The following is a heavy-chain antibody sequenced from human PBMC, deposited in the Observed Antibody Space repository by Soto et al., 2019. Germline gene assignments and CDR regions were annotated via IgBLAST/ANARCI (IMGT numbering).Heavy chain of an antibody. V-gene: IGHV3-23*01. J-gene: IGHJ4*02. D-gene: IGHD5-12*01. CDR3: AVARDGYNSGNFDY. Sequence: GGSLRLSCAASGFTFSSYAMSWVRQAPGKGLEWVSAISGSGGSTYYADSVKGRFTISRDNSKNTLYLQMNGLRAEDTAVYYCAVARDGYNSGNFDYWGQGTLVTVSS. CDR1: GFTFSSYA. CDR2: ISGSGGST.